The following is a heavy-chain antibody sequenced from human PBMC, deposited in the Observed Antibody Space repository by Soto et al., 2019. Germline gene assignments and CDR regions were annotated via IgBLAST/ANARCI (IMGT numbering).Heavy chain of an antibody. V-gene: IGHV4-39*01. CDR1: GGSINDFAYY. Sequence: TSETLSLTCTVSGGSINDFAYYWGWIRQPPGKGLEWIGTVYHNENTYYNPSLKGRVTISVDTAKNQFPLNLRSVTAADTAIYFCARRERYYGSPGWFDPWGQGALVTVSS. J-gene: IGHJ5*02. CDR2: VYHNENT. D-gene: IGHD3-16*01. CDR3: ARRERYYGSPGWFDP.